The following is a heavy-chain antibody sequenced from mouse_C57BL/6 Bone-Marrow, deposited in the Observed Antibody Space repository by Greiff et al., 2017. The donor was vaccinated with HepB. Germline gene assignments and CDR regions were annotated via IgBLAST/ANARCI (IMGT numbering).Heavy chain of an antibody. J-gene: IGHJ1*03. V-gene: IGHV5-16*01. Sequence: EVKLVESEGGLVQPGSSMKLSCTASGFTFSDYYMAWVRQVPEKGLEWVANINYDGSSTYYLDSLKSRFIISRDNAKNILYLQMSSLKSEDTATYYCARDLYYDYGSYWYFDVWGTGTTVTVSS. D-gene: IGHD2-4*01. CDR1: GFTFSDYY. CDR2: INYDGSST. CDR3: ARDLYYDYGSYWYFDV.